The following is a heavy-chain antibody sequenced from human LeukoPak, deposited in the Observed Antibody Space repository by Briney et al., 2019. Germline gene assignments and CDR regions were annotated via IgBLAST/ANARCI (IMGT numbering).Heavy chain of an antibody. Sequence: QAGGSLRLSCAASGFTFSSYAMHWVRQAPGKGLVWVSRINSDGSSTSYADSVKGRFTISRDNAKNTLYLQMNSLRAEDTAIYYCAKNGDRGAYCTGGTCYPYFYYYMDVWGKGTTVTI. D-gene: IGHD2-15*01. V-gene: IGHV3-74*01. J-gene: IGHJ6*03. CDR2: INSDGSST. CDR3: AKNGDRGAYCTGGTCYPYFYYYMDV. CDR1: GFTFSSYA.